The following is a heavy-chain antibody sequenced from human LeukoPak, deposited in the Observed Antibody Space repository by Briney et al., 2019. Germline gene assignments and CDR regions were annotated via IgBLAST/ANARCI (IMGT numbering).Heavy chain of an antibody. CDR3: ARDRGFGQADV. J-gene: IGHJ6*04. CDR2: IKQDGGEK. D-gene: IGHD3-10*01. Sequence: GGSLTLSCAASGFTFSGYWMSWLRQAPGKGLEWVANIKQDGGEKYYVDSVKGRFTISRDNAKNSLYLQMNGLRAEDTAVYYCARDRGFGQADVWGTGTTVTVSS. CDR1: GFTFSGYW. V-gene: IGHV3-7*01.